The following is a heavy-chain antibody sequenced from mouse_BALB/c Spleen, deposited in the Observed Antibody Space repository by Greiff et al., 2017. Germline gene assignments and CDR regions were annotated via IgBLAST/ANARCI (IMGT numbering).Heavy chain of an antibody. CDR3: ARVVYYAMDY. CDR2: IDPANGNT. D-gene: IGHD1-1*01. CDR1: GFNIKDTY. V-gene: IGHV14-3*02. J-gene: IGHJ4*01. Sequence: EVKLQESGAELVKPGASVKLSCTASGFNIKDTYMHWVKQRPEQGLEWIGRIDPANGNTKYDPKFQGKATITADTSSNTAYLQLSSLTSEDTAVYYCARVVYYAMDYWGQGTSVTVSS.